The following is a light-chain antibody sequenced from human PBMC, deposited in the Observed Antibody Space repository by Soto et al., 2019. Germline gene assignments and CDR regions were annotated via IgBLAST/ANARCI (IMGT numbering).Light chain of an antibody. V-gene: IGKV3-15*01. CDR2: GAS. J-gene: IGKJ1*01. CDR3: QQYRNWPRT. CDR1: QSISNN. Sequence: EIVMTQFPATLSVSPGERATLSCRAGQSISNNLAWYQQKPGQAPRLLIYGASTRATGIPARFTGSGSGTEFTLTISSLQSEDFAVYYCQQYRNWPRTFGQGTKVDIK.